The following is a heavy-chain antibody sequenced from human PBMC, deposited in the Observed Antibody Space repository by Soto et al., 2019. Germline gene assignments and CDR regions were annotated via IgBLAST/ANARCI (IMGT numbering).Heavy chain of an antibody. Sequence: GGSLRLSCAVSGFSFSSYWMSWVRQAPGRGLEWVATIAHDGSEKFYVDSVKGRFTISRDNTKNSLYLQMNSLRAEDTALYYCASESNAQFDYRGQGTMVTGSS. CDR3: ASESNAQFDY. V-gene: IGHV3-7*01. CDR1: GFSFSSYW. CDR2: IAHDGSEK. J-gene: IGHJ4*03. D-gene: IGHD7-27*01.